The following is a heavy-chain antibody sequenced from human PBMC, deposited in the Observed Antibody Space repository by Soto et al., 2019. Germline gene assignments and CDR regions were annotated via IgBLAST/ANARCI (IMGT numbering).Heavy chain of an antibody. D-gene: IGHD3-16*01. CDR2: ISYSGST. J-gene: IGHJ4*02. Sequence: SETLSLTCSVSGVSMSSHYWTWLRQPPGKGLEWIGYISYSGSTYYNPSLKSRVTISADTSRNQSSLKLSSVIAADTAVYFCARADPDASVGYWGQGTLVTVSS. CDR3: ARADPDASVGY. V-gene: IGHV4-59*11. CDR1: GVSMSSHY.